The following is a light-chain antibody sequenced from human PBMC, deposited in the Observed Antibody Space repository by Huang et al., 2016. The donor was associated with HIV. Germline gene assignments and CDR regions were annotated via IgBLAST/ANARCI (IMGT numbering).Light chain of an antibody. V-gene: IGKV1-39*01. CDR2: AAS. CDR1: QSISSY. Sequence: DIQMTQSPSSLSASVGDRVTITCRASQSISSYLNWYQQKPGKAPKRLIYAASSLQSGVPSRFSGSGSGTDFTLTIISLQPEDFATYYCQQSYSTPWTFGQGTKVEVK. J-gene: IGKJ1*01. CDR3: QQSYSTPWT.